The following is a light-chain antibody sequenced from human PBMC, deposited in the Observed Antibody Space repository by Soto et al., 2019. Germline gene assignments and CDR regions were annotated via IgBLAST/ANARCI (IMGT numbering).Light chain of an antibody. Sequence: EIVVTQSPATLSLSPADRATLSCRAGQSVRSNLAWYQQKPGKAPRLLIYAASTRATGIPARFSGSGSGTEFTLTISSLQSEDFAAYYCQQYNNWPRTFGQGTKVDIK. V-gene: IGKV3-15*01. CDR1: QSVRSN. J-gene: IGKJ2*01. CDR3: QQYNNWPRT. CDR2: AAS.